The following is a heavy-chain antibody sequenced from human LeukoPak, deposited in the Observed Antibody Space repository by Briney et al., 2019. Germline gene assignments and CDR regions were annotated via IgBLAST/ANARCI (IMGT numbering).Heavy chain of an antibody. Sequence: GGSLRLSCAASGFTFSSYGMHWVRQAPGKGLEWVAVISYDGSNKYYADSVKGRFTISRDNSKNTLYLQMNSLRAEDTAVYYCAKLVDYYDSSGYYPYDAFDIWGQGTMVTVSS. J-gene: IGHJ3*02. CDR2: ISYDGSNK. V-gene: IGHV3-30*18. D-gene: IGHD3-22*01. CDR1: GFTFSSYG. CDR3: AKLVDYYDSSGYYPYDAFDI.